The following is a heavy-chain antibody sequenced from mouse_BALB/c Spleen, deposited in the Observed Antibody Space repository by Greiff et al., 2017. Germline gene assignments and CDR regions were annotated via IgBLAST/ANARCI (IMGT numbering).Heavy chain of an antibody. V-gene: IGHV1S29*02. Sequence: EVQLQQSGPELVKPGASVKISCKASGYTFTDYNMHWVKQSHGKSLEWIGYIYPYNGGTGYNQKFKSKATLTVDNSSSTAYMELRSLTSEDSAVYYCARYGNYGEYFDYWGQGTTLTVSS. J-gene: IGHJ2*01. CDR2: IYPYNGGT. CDR1: GYTFTDYN. D-gene: IGHD2-1*01. CDR3: ARYGNYGEYFDY.